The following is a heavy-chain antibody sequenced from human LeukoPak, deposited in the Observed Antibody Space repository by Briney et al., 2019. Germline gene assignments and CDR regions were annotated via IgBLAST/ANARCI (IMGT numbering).Heavy chain of an antibody. CDR1: GGTFSSYA. Sequence: ASVKVSCKASGGTFSSYAISWVRQAPGQGLEWMGRIIPILGIANYAQKFQGRVTITADKSTSTAYMELSSLRSEDTAVYYCARGEMATITGVDYWGQGTLVTDSS. D-gene: IGHD5-24*01. V-gene: IGHV1-69*04. CDR3: ARGEMATITGVDY. CDR2: IIPILGIA. J-gene: IGHJ4*02.